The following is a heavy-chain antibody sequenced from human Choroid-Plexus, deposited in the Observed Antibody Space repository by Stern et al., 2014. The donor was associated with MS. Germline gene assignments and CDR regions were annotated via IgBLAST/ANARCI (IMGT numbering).Heavy chain of an antibody. CDR1: GFTFGSCA. Sequence: MQLVESGGGVVQPGRPLRLSCVASGFTFGSCALHWVRQAPGKGVEWVAGVSYDGSNKYYSDSVKGRFTISRDNSQNTFYMQMSSLRPEDTAVYYCAKDRQYLTYFFDHWGQGSLVTVSS. CDR2: VSYDGSNK. J-gene: IGHJ5*02. V-gene: IGHV3-30*18. D-gene: IGHD2/OR15-2a*01. CDR3: AKDRQYLTYFFDH.